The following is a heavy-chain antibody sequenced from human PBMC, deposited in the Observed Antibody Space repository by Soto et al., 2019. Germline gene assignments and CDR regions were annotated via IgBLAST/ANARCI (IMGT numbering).Heavy chain of an antibody. V-gene: IGHV4-39*02. Sequence: SETLSLTCTVSGGSISSSSYYWGWIRQPPGKGLEWIGSIFYSGSTYYNPSLKSRVTISVDTSKNQFSLYLQMNSLRAEDTAVYYCARDKAGYNSGWYFYGMAVWGQGTTVTVSS. J-gene: IGHJ6*02. CDR3: ARDKAGYNSGWYFYGMAV. D-gene: IGHD6-19*01. CDR2: IFYSGST. CDR1: GGSISSSSYY.